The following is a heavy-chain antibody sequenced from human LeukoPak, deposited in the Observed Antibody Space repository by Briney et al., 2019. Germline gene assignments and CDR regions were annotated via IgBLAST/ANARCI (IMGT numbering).Heavy chain of an antibody. D-gene: IGHD1-26*01. CDR2: ISAYNGNT. V-gene: IGHV1-18*01. CDR3: AIGSYYDYFDY. J-gene: IGHJ4*02. Sequence: ASVKVSCKASDYTFSNYDITWVRQAPGQGLEWMGWISAYNGNTKYAQNLQGRVTMTTDTSTNTAYMELTSLRSDDTAVYYCAIGSYYDYFDYWGQGTLVTVSS. CDR1: DYTFSNYD.